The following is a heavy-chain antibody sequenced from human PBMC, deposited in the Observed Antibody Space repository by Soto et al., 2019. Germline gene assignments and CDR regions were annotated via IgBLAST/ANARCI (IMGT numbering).Heavy chain of an antibody. Sequence: SETLSLTCAVYGGSFSAYYWSWIRQPPRRGLEWIGNIYYSGNTYYNPSLKSRLTISVDTSKNQFSLNLSSVTAADTAVYYCARDRLMATAGTARHYFGLDVWGQGTTVTVSS. D-gene: IGHD5-18*01. V-gene: IGHV4-34*09. J-gene: IGHJ6*02. CDR2: IYYSGNT. CDR3: ARDRLMATAGTARHYFGLDV. CDR1: GGSFSAYY.